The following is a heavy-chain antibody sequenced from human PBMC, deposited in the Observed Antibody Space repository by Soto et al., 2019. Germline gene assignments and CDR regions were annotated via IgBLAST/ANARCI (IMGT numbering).Heavy chain of an antibody. D-gene: IGHD4-17*01. CDR1: GGSISSYY. CDR3: ARDHYGDYYNWFDP. CDR2: IYYSGST. V-gene: IGHV4-59*01. J-gene: IGHJ5*02. Sequence: QVQLQESGPGLVKPSETLSLTCTVSGGSISSYYWSWIRQPPGKGLEWIGYIYYSGSTNYNPSLKGRVTISVDTSKNQFSLKLSSVTAADTAVYYCARDHYGDYYNWFDPWGQGTLVTVSS.